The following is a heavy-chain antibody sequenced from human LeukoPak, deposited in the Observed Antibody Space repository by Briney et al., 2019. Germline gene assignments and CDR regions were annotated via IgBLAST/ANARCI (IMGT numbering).Heavy chain of an antibody. J-gene: IGHJ3*02. CDR2: MNPNSGNT. V-gene: IGHV1-8*01. D-gene: IGHD1-14*01. CDR1: GYTFTSYD. Sequence: ASVKVSCKASGYTFTSYDINWVWQAAGQGLEWMGWMNPNSGNTGYAQKFQGRVTITRNTSISTAYMELSSMRFEDTAVYYCARVRVAAHRICAFDIWGQGTMVTVSS. CDR3: ARVRVAAHRICAFDI.